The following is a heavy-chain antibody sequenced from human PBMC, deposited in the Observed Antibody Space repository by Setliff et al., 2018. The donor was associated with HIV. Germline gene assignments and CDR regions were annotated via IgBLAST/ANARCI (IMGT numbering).Heavy chain of an antibody. Sequence: SETLSLTCAVSGGSISSSYWWRWVRQPPGEGLEWIGEIYHSGSTNYNPSLKSRLTISVGKSKNQFSLKLSSVTAADTAVYYCARVPYSSSWGTFDYWGQGTLVTVSS. CDR1: GGSISSSYW. J-gene: IGHJ4*02. V-gene: IGHV4-4*02. CDR3: ARVPYSSSWGTFDY. D-gene: IGHD6-6*01. CDR2: IYHSGST.